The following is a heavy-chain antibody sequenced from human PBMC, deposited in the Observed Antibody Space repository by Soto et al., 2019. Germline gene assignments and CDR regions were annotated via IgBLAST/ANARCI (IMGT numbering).Heavy chain of an antibody. CDR1: VGSFSGHY. Sequence: SETLSLTCALYVGSFSGHYWSWIRQPPGKGLEWIGEINHSVSTNYNPSLNSRVTISVDTSKKQFSLKLSSVTAAYTAVYYCARVALSRGGSCYFDYGVLGTLVTSPQ. J-gene: IGHJ4*02. V-gene: IGHV4-34*01. CDR3: ARVALSRGGSCYFDY. CDR2: INHSVST. D-gene: IGHD2-15*01.